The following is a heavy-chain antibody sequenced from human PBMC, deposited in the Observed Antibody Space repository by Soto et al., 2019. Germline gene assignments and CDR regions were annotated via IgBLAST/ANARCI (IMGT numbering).Heavy chain of an antibody. D-gene: IGHD3-22*01. CDR2: INPSGGST. Sequence: GASVKVSCKASGYTFTSYYMHWVRQAPGQGLEWMGIINPSGGSTSYAQKFQGRVTMTRDTSTSTVYMELSSLRSEDTAVYYCVRGLVGSGYYYVSRGDWFDPWGQGTLVTVSS. V-gene: IGHV1-46*01. CDR3: VRGLVGSGYYYVSRGDWFDP. J-gene: IGHJ5*02. CDR1: GYTFTSYY.